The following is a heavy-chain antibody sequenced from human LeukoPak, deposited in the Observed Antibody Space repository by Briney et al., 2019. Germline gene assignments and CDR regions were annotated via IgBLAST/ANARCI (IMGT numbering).Heavy chain of an antibody. J-gene: IGHJ4*02. Sequence: SETLSLTCAVYGGSFRGYYWSWIRQLPGKGLEWIGEINHSGSTNYTPSLKSRATISVDTSKYQFSLKLSSVTAADTAVYYCARGCSSTSCDFDYGGQGTLVTVSS. CDR2: INHSGST. CDR1: GGSFRGYY. CDR3: ARGCSSTSCDFDY. V-gene: IGHV4-34*01. D-gene: IGHD2-2*01.